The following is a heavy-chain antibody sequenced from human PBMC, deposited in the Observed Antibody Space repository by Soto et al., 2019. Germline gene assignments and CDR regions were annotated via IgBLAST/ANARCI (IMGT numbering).Heavy chain of an antibody. V-gene: IGHV3-74*01. Sequence: EVRLVESGGGLVQPGGSLRLSCAASGFTFSSHWMHWVRQAPGKGPVWVSRINGDGSSIRYADSVKGRFTISRDNANNTLYLQMNSLRAEDTAVYYCAREIIAVSGTIRWFDPWGQGTLVTVPS. CDR2: INGDGSSI. D-gene: IGHD6-13*01. J-gene: IGHJ5*02. CDR3: AREIIAVSGTIRWFDP. CDR1: GFTFSSHW.